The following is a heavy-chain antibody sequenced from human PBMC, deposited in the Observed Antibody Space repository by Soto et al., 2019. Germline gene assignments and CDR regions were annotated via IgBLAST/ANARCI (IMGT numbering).Heavy chain of an antibody. CDR3: ARIRGYWYGLDV. J-gene: IGHJ6*02. CDR1: GFPLSTYG. CDR2: ITGTGGNT. V-gene: IGHV3-23*01. Sequence: AGGSLRLSCAASGFPLSTYGITWVRQAPGKGLEWVSAITGTGGNTYYVDSVKGRFTSSRDNSKNMLYLQVNSLRVEDTAVYYCARIRGYWYGLDVWGQGTTVTVSS.